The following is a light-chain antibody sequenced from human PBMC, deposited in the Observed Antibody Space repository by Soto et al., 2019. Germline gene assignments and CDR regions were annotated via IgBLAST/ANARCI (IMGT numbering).Light chain of an antibody. V-gene: IGKV2-30*01. CDR2: EVS. J-gene: IGKJ2*01. Sequence: DVVMTQSPLSLPVTLGQPASISCRSSQSLLYSDGHTYLNWFQQRPGQSPRRLIYEVSNRDSGVPDRFSGSGSDTDFTLKISRVEAEDVGVYYCMQGTHWPYTFGQGTKLDIK. CDR3: MQGTHWPYT. CDR1: QSLLYSDGHTY.